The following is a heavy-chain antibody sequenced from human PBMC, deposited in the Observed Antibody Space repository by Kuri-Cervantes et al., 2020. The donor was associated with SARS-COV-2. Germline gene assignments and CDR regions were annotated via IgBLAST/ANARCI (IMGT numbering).Heavy chain of an antibody. CDR3: ARASSMHLPTYYFDF. J-gene: IGHJ4*02. Sequence: ASVKVSCKASGYTLNTFGITWVRQAPGQGLEWMGRSSAYSDDTSSAEKFKGRVTMTQDTSTNTAYMEITDLRSDDTAIYFCARASSMHLPTYYFDFWGQGSLVTVSS. CDR2: SSAYSDDT. V-gene: IGHV1-18*01. CDR1: GYTLNTFG.